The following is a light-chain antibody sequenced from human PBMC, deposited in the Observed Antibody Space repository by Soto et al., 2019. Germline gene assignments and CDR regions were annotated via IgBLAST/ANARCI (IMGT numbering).Light chain of an antibody. CDR2: EAS. V-gene: IGKV1-5*01. CDR3: QQYSRSPYT. Sequence: DIQMTQSPSTLSASVGDRVTITCRASQNINTWLAWYQQEPGKAPKLLIFEASTLQGGVPSRFSGSGSGTEFTLTITSLQPDDFATFYCQQYSRSPYTFGRGTKRE. J-gene: IGKJ2*01. CDR1: QNINTW.